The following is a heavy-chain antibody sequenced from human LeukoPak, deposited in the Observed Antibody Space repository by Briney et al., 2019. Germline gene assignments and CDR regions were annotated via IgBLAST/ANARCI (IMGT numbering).Heavy chain of an antibody. CDR2: IKQDGSEK. V-gene: IGHV3-7*01. CDR1: GFTFSSYW. CDR3: ARDSDSSGWYNDY. Sequence: GGSLRLSCAASGFTFSSYWMSWVRQAPGKGLEWVANIKQDGSEKYYVDSVKGRFTISRDNAKNSLYLQMNSLRAEDTAVYYCARDSDSSGWYNDYWGQGTLVTVSS. D-gene: IGHD6-19*01. J-gene: IGHJ4*02.